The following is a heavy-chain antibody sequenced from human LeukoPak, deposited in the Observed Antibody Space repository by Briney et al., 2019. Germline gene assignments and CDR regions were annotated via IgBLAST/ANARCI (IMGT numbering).Heavy chain of an antibody. CDR3: ARVQRGYSGRTTPQNNWFDP. Sequence: SETLSLTCTVSGYSISSGYYWGWIRQPPGKGLEWIGSIHHSGSTYYNPSLKSRVTISVDTSKNQFSLKLSSVTAADTAVYYCARVQRGYSGRTTPQNNWFDPWGQGTLVTVSS. CDR1: GYSISSGYY. D-gene: IGHD5-12*01. J-gene: IGHJ5*02. V-gene: IGHV4-38-2*02. CDR2: IHHSGST.